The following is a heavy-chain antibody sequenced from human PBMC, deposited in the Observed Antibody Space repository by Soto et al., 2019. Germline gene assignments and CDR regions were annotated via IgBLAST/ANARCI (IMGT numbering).Heavy chain of an antibody. Sequence: ASVKVSCKASGYTFTSYGISWVRQAPGQGLEWMGWISAYNGNTNYARKLQGRVTMTTDTSTSTAYMELRSLRSDDTAVYYCARSRITMVRGLRAFDIWGKGTMVTVSS. CDR1: GYTFTSYG. J-gene: IGHJ3*02. V-gene: IGHV1-18*04. CDR2: ISAYNGNT. D-gene: IGHD3-10*01. CDR3: ARSRITMVRGLRAFDI.